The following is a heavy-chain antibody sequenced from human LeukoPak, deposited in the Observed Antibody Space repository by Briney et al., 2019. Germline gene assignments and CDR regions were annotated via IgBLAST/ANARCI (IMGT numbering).Heavy chain of an antibody. CDR2: INHSGST. CDR1: GGSFSGYY. J-gene: IGHJ4*02. CDR3: ARFLRYYYGSGSRRVDY. Sequence: SETLSLTCAVYGGSFSGYYWSWIRRPPGKGLEWIGEINHSGSTNYNPSLKSRVTISVDTSKNQFSLKLSSVTAADTAVYYCARFLRYYYGSGSRRVDYWGQGTLVTVSS. V-gene: IGHV4-34*01. D-gene: IGHD3-10*01.